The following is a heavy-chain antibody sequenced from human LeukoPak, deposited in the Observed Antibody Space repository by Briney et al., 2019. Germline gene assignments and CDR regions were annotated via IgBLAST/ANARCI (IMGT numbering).Heavy chain of an antibody. J-gene: IGHJ4*02. CDR2: XXXYNGNT. CDR1: GYTFTSYG. Sequence: ASVKVSCKASGYTFTSYGISWVRQAPGQGLEXXXXXXXYNGNTNYAQKLQGRVTMTTDTSTSTAYMELRSLRSDDTAVYYCARGGYCSGGSCYAFDYWGQGTLVTVSS. V-gene: IGHV1-18*01. CDR3: ARGGYCSGGSCYAFDY. D-gene: IGHD2-15*01.